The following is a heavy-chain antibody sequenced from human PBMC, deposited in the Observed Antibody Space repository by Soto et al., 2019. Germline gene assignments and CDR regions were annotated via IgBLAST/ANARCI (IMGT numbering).Heavy chain of an antibody. V-gene: IGHV3-72*01. J-gene: IGHJ4*02. D-gene: IGHD1-26*01. CDR1: GFTFSDHY. Sequence: PGGSLRLSCAASGFTFSDHYIDWVRKAPGKGLEWVGRTRNKSHSYTTEYAASVKGRFTISRNNSKNSVYLQMNSLRTEDTAVYYCVRVHSGTYTFGYWGQGTLVTVSS. CDR3: VRVHSGTYTFGY. CDR2: TRNKSHSYTT.